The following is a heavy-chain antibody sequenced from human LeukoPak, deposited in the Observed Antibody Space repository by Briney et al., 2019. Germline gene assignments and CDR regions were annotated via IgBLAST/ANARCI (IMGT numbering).Heavy chain of an antibody. CDR1: GGSISSYY. D-gene: IGHD6-19*01. V-gene: IGHV4-59*01. CDR3: ARGQAVAGFLEAFDI. J-gene: IGHJ3*02. Sequence: PSETLSLTCTVSGGSISSYYWSWIRQPPGKGLEWIGYIYYSGSTNYNPSLKSRVTISVDTSKNQFSLKLSSVTAADTAVYYCARGQAVAGFLEAFDIWGQGTMVTVSS. CDR2: IYYSGST.